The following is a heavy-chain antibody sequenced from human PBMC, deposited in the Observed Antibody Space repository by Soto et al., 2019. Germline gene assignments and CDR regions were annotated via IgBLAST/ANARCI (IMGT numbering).Heavy chain of an antibody. V-gene: IGHV1-2*04. CDR2: INPNSGGT. J-gene: IGHJ6*02. CDR1: GYTFTGYY. D-gene: IGHD3-22*01. Sequence: ASLKVSCKASGYTFTGYYMHWVRQAPGQGLEWMGWINPNSGGTNYAQKFQGWVTMTRDTSISTAYMELSRLRSDDTAVYYCARDQGAPGALLLDYYYGMDVWGQGTTVTVSS. CDR3: ARDQGAPGALLLDYYYGMDV.